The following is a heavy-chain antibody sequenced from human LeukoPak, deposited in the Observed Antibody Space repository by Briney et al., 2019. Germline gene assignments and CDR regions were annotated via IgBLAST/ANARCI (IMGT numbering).Heavy chain of an antibody. CDR2: ISGSGGST. J-gene: IGHJ4*02. CDR1: EFTFSSYA. D-gene: IGHD3-22*01. V-gene: IGHV3-23*01. Sequence: GGSLRLSCAASEFTFSSYAMSWVRQAPGKGLEWVSAISGSGGSTYYADSVKGRFTISRDNSKNTLYLQMNSLRAEDTAVYYCANHYDSRDNDYWGQGTLVTVSS. CDR3: ANHYDSRDNDY.